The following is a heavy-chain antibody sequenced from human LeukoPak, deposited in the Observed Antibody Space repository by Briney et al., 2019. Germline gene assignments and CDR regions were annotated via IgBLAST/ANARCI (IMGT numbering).Heavy chain of an antibody. CDR1: GYTFTSYY. CDR2: IIPIFGTA. J-gene: IGHJ5*02. D-gene: IGHD6-19*01. V-gene: IGHV1-69*13. CDR3: ARGPIAVAGTNWFDP. Sequence: GASVKVSCKASGYTFTSYYMHWVRQAPGQGLEWMGGIIPIFGTANYAQKFQGRVTITADESTSTAYMELSSLRSEDTAVYYCARGPIAVAGTNWFDPWGQGTLVTVSS.